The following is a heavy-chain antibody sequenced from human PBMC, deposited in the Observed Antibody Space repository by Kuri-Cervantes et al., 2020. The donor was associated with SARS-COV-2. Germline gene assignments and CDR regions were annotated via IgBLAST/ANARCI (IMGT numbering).Heavy chain of an antibody. CDR1: GYSFTSYW. J-gene: IGHJ6*02. CDR2: IDPSDSYT. V-gene: IGHV5-10-1*01. Sequence: GESLKISCKGSGYSFTSYWISWVRQMPGKGLEWMGRIDPSDSYTNYSPSFQGHVTISADKSISTAYLQWSSLKASDTAMYYCARRYYDSNGYYYGMDVWGQGTTVTVSS. CDR3: ARRYYDSNGYYYGMDV. D-gene: IGHD3-22*01.